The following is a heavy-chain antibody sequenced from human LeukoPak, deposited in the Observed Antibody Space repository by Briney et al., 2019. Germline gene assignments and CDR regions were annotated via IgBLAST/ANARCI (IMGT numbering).Heavy chain of an antibody. CDR3: ARDLKYSSSWYPSANYYYVMHV. Sequence: GGSLRLSCAASGFTFSSYGMHWVRQAPGKGLEWVGVIWYDGSNKYYADSVKGGFTISRDNSKNTLYMQMNRLRAEDTAVYYCARDLKYSSSWYPSANYYYVMHVWGQGTTVTVSS. CDR2: IWYDGSNK. CDR1: GFTFSSYG. J-gene: IGHJ6*02. D-gene: IGHD6-13*01. V-gene: IGHV3-33*01.